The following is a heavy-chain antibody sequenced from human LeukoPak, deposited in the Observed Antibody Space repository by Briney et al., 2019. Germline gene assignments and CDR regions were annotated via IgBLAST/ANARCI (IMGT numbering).Heavy chain of an antibody. D-gene: IGHD2-2*01. J-gene: IGHJ3*02. CDR1: GFTFTEFW. CDR3: ATGPYAAFEM. CDR2: VKGDGIST. V-gene: IGHV3-74*01. Sequence: GGSLRLSCAASGFTFTEFWMHWVRQAPGRGLVWVSRVKGDGISTLYADSVKGRFTISRDNAKNTLYLQMNSLRADDTALYYCATGPYAAFEMWGQGTMVTVSS.